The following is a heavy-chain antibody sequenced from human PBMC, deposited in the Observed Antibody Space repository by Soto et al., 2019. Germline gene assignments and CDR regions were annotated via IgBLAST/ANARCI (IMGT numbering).Heavy chain of an antibody. CDR3: ARGDYYDTSGPFSDAFDI. CDR2: LSGSGVST. Sequence: GGSLRLSCAASGFPFSNYAMTWVRQAPGKGLEWVSALSGSGVSTYYADSVMGRFTISRDNSKNTVYLQMNSLRAEDTAVYFCARGDYYDTSGPFSDAFDIWGRGTMVTVSS. D-gene: IGHD3-22*01. J-gene: IGHJ3*02. V-gene: IGHV3-23*01. CDR1: GFPFSNYA.